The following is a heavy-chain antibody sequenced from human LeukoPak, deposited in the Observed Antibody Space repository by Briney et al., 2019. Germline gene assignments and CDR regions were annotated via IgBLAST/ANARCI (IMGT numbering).Heavy chain of an antibody. Sequence: PGGSLRLSCTVSGFTVSSNSMSWVRQAPGKGLEWVSFIYSDNTHYSDSVKGRFTVSRNNAKTSLYLQMDSLRAEDTAVYYCARVFSGTYLNYHHFDYWGQGTLVTVSS. J-gene: IGHJ4*02. V-gene: IGHV3-53*01. CDR2: IYSDNT. CDR3: ARVFSGTYLNYHHFDY. D-gene: IGHD1-26*01. CDR1: GFTVSSNS.